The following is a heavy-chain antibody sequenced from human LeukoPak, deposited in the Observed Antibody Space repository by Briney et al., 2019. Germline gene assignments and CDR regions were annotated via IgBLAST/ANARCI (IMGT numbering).Heavy chain of an antibody. CDR1: GVSINTYY. D-gene: IGHD3-9*01. Sequence: YPAETLSLTCTVSGVSINTYYWSWIRQPPGKGLEWLGSIYNSGTNKYNPALKSRVTISVDTSKNQVFLRLSSVTAADTAVYYCARGRGWIRAAHYDLLTGHGMDVWAKGPRSPSP. CDR2: IYNSGTN. CDR3: ARGRGWIRAAHYDLLTGHGMDV. J-gene: IGHJ6*02. V-gene: IGHV4-59*01.